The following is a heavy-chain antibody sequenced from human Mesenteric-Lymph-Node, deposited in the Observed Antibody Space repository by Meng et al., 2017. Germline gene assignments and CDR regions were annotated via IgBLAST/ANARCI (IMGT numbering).Heavy chain of an antibody. CDR2: ISSSSSYI. CDR3: ARVRGAYSYGYGDY. J-gene: IGHJ4*02. Sequence: GGSLRLSCAASGFTFDDYGMSWVRQAPGKGLEWVSSISSSSSYIYYADSVKGRFTISRDNAKNSLYLQMNSLRAEDSAVYYCARVRGAYSYGYGDYWGQGTLVTVSS. V-gene: IGHV3-21*01. CDR1: GFTFDDYG. D-gene: IGHD5-18*01.